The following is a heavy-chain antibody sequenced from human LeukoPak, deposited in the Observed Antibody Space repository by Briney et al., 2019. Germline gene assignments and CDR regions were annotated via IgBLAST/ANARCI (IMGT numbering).Heavy chain of an antibody. V-gene: IGHV3-33*01. J-gene: IGHJ4*02. CDR3: ARDGLSSGWLQDY. D-gene: IGHD6-19*01. Sequence: GRSLRLSCAASGFTFSSYSMHWVRQAPGKGLEWVAVIWYDGSNKYYADSVKGRFTISRDNSENTLYLQMNSLRAEDTAVYYCARDGLSSGWLQDYWGQGTLVIVSS. CDR1: GFTFSSYS. CDR2: IWYDGSNK.